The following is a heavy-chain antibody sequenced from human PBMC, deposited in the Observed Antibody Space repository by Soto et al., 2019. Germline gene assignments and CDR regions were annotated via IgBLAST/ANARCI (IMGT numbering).Heavy chain of an antibody. CDR1: GFTFSSYA. V-gene: IGHV3-23*01. Sequence: GGSLRLSCAASGFTFSSYAMSWVRQAPGKGLEWVSAISGSGGSTYYADSVKGRFTISRDNSKNTLYLQMNSLRAEDTAVYYCAKAHDYRDYENYSDYWGPGTLVTVSS. CDR2: ISGSGGST. CDR3: AKAHDYRDYENYSDY. D-gene: IGHD4-17*01. J-gene: IGHJ4*02.